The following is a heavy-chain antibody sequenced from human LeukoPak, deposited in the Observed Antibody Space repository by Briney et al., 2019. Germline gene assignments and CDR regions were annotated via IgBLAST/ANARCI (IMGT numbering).Heavy chain of an antibody. Sequence: SETLSLTCTVSGGSISSYYWSWIRQPPGKGLEWIGSIYYSGSTYYNPSLKSRVTISVDTSKNQFSLKLSSVTAADTAVYYCARRQYSSGWYGGNWFDPWGQGTLVTVSS. CDR3: ARRQYSSGWYGGNWFDP. D-gene: IGHD6-19*01. CDR2: IYYSGST. J-gene: IGHJ5*02. CDR1: GGSISSYY. V-gene: IGHV4-59*05.